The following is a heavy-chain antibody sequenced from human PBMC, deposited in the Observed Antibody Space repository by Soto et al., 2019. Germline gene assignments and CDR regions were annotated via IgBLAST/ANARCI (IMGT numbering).Heavy chain of an antibody. CDR2: IWYDGSNK. Sequence: QVQLVESGGGVVQPGRSLRLSCAASGFTFSSYGMHWVRQAPGKGLEWVAVIWYDGSNKYYADSVKGRFTISRDNSKNTLYLQMNSLRAEDTGVYYCARDRRGRVGEFDHFDYWGQGTLVTVSS. CDR1: GFTFSSYG. J-gene: IGHJ4*02. V-gene: IGHV3-33*01. D-gene: IGHD3-10*01. CDR3: ARDRRGRVGEFDHFDY.